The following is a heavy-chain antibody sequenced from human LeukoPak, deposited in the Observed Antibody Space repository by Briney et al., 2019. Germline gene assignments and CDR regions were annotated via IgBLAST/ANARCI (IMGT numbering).Heavy chain of an antibody. Sequence: GGSLRLSCAASGFTFSSYAMNWVRQAPGRGLEWVSGISGRGGSTYNADSVKGRFTISRDNSKNTLYLQMNSLRAEDTAVYYCAKDRYSNYGNWFDPWGQGTLVTVFS. CDR1: GFTFSSYA. CDR2: ISGRGGST. CDR3: AKDRYSNYGNWFDP. J-gene: IGHJ5*02. V-gene: IGHV3-23*01. D-gene: IGHD4-11*01.